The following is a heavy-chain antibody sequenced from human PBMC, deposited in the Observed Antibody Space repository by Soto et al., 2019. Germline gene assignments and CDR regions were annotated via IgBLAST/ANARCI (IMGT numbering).Heavy chain of an antibody. Sequence: SETLSLTCSFSGGSMSRYYWTWIRQPPGKGLEWIGNVHHTGNTNYNASLKSRVTISLDTSNSDFSLHLTSVTAADTAVYYCARDVRPPGLAYFDLWGHGTLVTVYS. CDR3: ARDVRPPGLAYFDL. V-gene: IGHV4-59*01. CDR2: VHHTGNT. CDR1: GGSMSRYY. J-gene: IGHJ2*01. D-gene: IGHD2-8*02.